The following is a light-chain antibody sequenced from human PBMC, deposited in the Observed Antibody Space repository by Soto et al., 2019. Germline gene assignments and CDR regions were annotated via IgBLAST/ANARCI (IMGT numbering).Light chain of an antibody. CDR3: SSYTSDWGV. J-gene: IGLJ1*01. CDR1: SNDVGGYDF. CDR2: EVR. Sequence: QSALTQPASVSGSPGQSITISCTGTSNDVGGYDFVSWYQHHPGKAPKLIIYEVRTRPSGVSDRFSGSKSGNTASLTISGLQAEDEADYYCSSYTSDWGVFGTGTKLTVL. V-gene: IGLV2-14*01.